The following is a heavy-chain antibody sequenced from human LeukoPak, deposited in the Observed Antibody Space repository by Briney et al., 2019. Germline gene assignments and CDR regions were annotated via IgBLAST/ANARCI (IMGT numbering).Heavy chain of an antibody. J-gene: IGHJ4*02. Sequence: GGSLRLSCAASGFTFSSYAMHWVRQAPGKGLEWVAVISYDGSNKYYADSVKGRFTISRDNSKNTLYLQMNSLRAEDTAVYYCARGENNWNYAVGFDYWGQGTLVTVSS. CDR3: ARGENNWNYAVGFDY. V-gene: IGHV3-30*04. CDR2: ISYDGSNK. D-gene: IGHD1-7*01. CDR1: GFTFSSYA.